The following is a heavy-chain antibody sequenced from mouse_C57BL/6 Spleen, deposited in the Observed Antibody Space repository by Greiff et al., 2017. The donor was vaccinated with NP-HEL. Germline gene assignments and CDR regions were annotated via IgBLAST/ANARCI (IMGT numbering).Heavy chain of an antibody. Sequence: QVQLQQPGTELVKPGASVKLSCKASGYTFTSYWMHWVKQRPGQGLEWIGNINPSNGGTNYNEKFKSKATLTVDQSSSTAYMQLSSLTSEDSAVYYCARYAYYGSSPSAMDYWGQGTSVTVSS. J-gene: IGHJ4*01. CDR1: GYTFTSYW. V-gene: IGHV1-53*01. CDR2: INPSNGGT. CDR3: ARYAYYGSSPSAMDY. D-gene: IGHD1-1*01.